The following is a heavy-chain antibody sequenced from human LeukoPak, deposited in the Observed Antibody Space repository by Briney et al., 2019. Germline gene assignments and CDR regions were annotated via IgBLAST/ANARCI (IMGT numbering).Heavy chain of an antibody. CDR2: ISWNSGSI. CDR1: GFTFDDYA. CDR3: AKGYCSRTSCFIDY. D-gene: IGHD2-2*01. V-gene: IGHV3-9*01. J-gene: IGHJ4*02. Sequence: GGSLRLSCAASGFTFDDYAMHWVRQGPGKGLEWVSGISWNSGSIGYAGSVKGRFTISRDNAKNSLYLQMNSLRAEDTALYYCAKGYCSRTSCFIDYWGQGTLVTVSS.